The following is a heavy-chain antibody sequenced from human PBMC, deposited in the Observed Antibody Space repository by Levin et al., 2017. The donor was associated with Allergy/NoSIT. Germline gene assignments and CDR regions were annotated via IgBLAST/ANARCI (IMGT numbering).Heavy chain of an antibody. CDR1: GLTFSSSA. CDR3: AKRGPGLAFDV. CDR2: VNGNGGST. D-gene: IGHD7-27*01. V-gene: IGHV3-23*01. Sequence: LSLTCAASGLTFSSSAMSWVRQAPGKGLEWVANVNGNGGSTNYADSVQGRFIISRDNFKDMLYLEMNRLRVDDTAVFYCAKRGPGLAFDVWGQGTMVTVSS. J-gene: IGHJ3*01.